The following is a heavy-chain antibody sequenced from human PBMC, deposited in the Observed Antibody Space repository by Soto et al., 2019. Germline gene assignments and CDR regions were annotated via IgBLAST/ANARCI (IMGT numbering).Heavy chain of an antibody. D-gene: IGHD3-10*01. CDR2: ISGNGDTT. CDR3: AKGVGGGNSVYFDS. V-gene: IGHV3-23*01. Sequence: GGSLRLSCAASGFTFSNHAMNWVRQAPGKGLEWVSVISGNGDTTYYADSVKGRFTISRDNAKNTLYLHMDTLRAEDTALYYCAKGVGGGNSVYFDSWGQGTLVTVSS. CDR1: GFTFSNHA. J-gene: IGHJ4*02.